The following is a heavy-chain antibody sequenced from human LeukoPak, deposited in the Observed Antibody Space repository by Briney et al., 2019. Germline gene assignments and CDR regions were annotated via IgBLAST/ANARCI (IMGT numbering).Heavy chain of an antibody. Sequence: SETLSLTCTVSGGSVSSGTFFWNWVRQPPGKGLEWIGYIYHSGSTYYSPSLKSRATMSIDTSKNQFSLELSSVTAADTAVYYCATESWKTAIFNSGGRGTLLTVSS. V-gene: IGHV4-30-4*08. CDR2: IYHSGST. J-gene: IGHJ4*02. D-gene: IGHD1-1*01. CDR3: ATESWKTAIFNS. CDR1: GGSVSSGTFF.